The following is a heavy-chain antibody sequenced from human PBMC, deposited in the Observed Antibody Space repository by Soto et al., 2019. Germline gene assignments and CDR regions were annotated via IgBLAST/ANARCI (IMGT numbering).Heavy chain of an antibody. CDR2: FDPEDGET. CDR3: ATDRSITIFGVVSPFGY. D-gene: IGHD3-3*01. J-gene: IGHJ4*02. CDR1: GYTLTELS. V-gene: IGHV1-24*01. Sequence: ASVKVSCKVSGYTLTELSMHWVRQAPGKGLEWMGGFDPEDGETIYAQKFQGRVTMTEDTSTDTAYMELSSLRSEDTAVYYCATDRSITIFGVVSPFGYWGQGTLATVSS.